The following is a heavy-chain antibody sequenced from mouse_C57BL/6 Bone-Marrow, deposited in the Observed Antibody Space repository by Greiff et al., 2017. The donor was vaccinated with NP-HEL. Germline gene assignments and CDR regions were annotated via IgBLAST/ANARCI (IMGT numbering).Heavy chain of an antibody. CDR2: IYPGSGNT. J-gene: IGHJ4*01. CDR3: ARWDYDAMDY. CDR1: GYTFTDYY. V-gene: IGHV1-76*01. Sequence: VKVVESGAELVRPGASVKLSCKASGYTFTDYYINWVKQRPGQGLEWIARIYPGSGNTYYNEKFKGKATLTAEKSSSTAYMQLSSLTSEDSAVYFCARWDYDAMDYWGQGTSVTVSS.